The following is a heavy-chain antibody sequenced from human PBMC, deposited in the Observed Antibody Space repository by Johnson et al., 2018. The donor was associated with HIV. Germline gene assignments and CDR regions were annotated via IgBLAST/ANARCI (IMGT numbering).Heavy chain of an antibody. CDR1: GFTFSSYD. D-gene: IGHD1-26*01. Sequence: VQLVESGGGLVQPGGSLRLSCAASGFTFSSYDMHWVRQATGKGLEWVSAIGTAGDTYYPGSVKGRFTISRDNAKNSLYLQMNSLRAEDTAVYYCARAPPGWELPDIWGQGTMVTVSS. CDR3: ARAPPGWELPDI. J-gene: IGHJ3*02. V-gene: IGHV3-13*01. CDR2: IGTAGDT.